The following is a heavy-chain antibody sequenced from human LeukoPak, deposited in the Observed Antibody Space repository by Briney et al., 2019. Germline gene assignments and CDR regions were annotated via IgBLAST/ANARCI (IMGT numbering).Heavy chain of an antibody. D-gene: IGHD6-13*01. Sequence: GRSLRLSCAASGFTFSGFGMSWVGQAPGKGLEWRSYISSSSTNIYYADSVKGRFTISRDNAKNSLYLQMNSLRDEDTAVYYCARDSSSTWYVSYGMDVWGQGTTVTVSS. CDR3: ARDSSSTWYVSYGMDV. CDR2: ISSSSTNI. J-gene: IGHJ6*02. CDR1: GFTFSGFG. V-gene: IGHV3-48*02.